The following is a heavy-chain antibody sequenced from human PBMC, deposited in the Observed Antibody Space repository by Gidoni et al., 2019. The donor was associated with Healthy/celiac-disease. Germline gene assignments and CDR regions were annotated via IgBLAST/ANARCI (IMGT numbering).Heavy chain of an antibody. CDR3: AKDSRNQLLSFSYYYYGMDV. Sequence: QVQLVESGGGVVQPGRSLRLSCAASGFTFSSYGMHWVRQAPGKGLEWVAVISYDGSNKYYADSVKGRFTISRDNSKNTLYLQMNSLRAEDTAVYYCAKDSRNQLLSFSYYYYGMDVWGQGTTVTVSS. D-gene: IGHD2-2*01. J-gene: IGHJ6*02. V-gene: IGHV3-30*18. CDR2: ISYDGSNK. CDR1: GFTFSSYG.